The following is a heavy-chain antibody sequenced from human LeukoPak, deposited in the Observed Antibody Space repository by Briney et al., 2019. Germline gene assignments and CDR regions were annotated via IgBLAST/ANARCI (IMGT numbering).Heavy chain of an antibody. D-gene: IGHD1-26*01. Sequence: GESLKISCKSSGYSFTTYWIGWVRQMPGKGLEWTGIIYPDDSDTRYSPSFQGQVTISADKSITTACLQWSSLKASDTAVYYCARAIVGGTTGTFDIWGQGTTVTVSS. V-gene: IGHV5-51*01. CDR1: GYSFTTYW. J-gene: IGHJ3*02. CDR2: IYPDDSDT. CDR3: ARAIVGGTTGTFDI.